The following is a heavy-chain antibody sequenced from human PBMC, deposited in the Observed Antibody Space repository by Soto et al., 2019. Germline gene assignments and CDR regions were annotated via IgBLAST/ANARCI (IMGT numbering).Heavy chain of an antibody. CDR2: IIPIFGTA. V-gene: IGHV1-69*13. CDR1: GGTFSSYA. CDR3: ASTRGSSGHNWFDP. D-gene: IGHD3-22*01. Sequence: RASVKVSCKASGGTFSSYAISWVRQAPGQGLEWMGGIIPIFGTANYAQKFQGRVTITADESTSTAYMELSSLRSEDTAVYYCASTRGSSGHNWFDPWGQGTLVTVSS. J-gene: IGHJ5*02.